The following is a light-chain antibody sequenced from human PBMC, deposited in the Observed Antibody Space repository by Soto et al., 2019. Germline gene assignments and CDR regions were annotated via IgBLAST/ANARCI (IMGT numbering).Light chain of an antibody. CDR2: GAS. CDR3: HQYDSSPLT. J-gene: IGKJ4*01. CDR1: QSVSSSY. Sequence: EIVLTQSPGTLSLSPGERATLSCRASQSVSSSYLAWYQQKPGQAPRLLIYGASSRATEIPDRFSGSGSGTDFTLTISGLEPEDFAVYYCHQYDSSPLTFGGGTKVEIK. V-gene: IGKV3-20*01.